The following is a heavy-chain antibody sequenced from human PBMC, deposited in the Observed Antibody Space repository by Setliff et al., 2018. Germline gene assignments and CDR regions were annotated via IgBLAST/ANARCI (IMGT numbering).Heavy chain of an antibody. Sequence: ASVKVSCKTSGYTFTDHYMHWVRQAPGQGLEWMGWINPNNEGTTFAQKFQDRVTATTDTSITTAYLKLSGLTSDDTAVYYCSRGRRGSTWTSDSWGQGTLVTVSS. J-gene: IGHJ4*02. D-gene: IGHD2-2*01. V-gene: IGHV1-2*02. CDR1: GYTFTDHY. CDR2: INPNNEGT. CDR3: SRGRRGSTWTSDS.